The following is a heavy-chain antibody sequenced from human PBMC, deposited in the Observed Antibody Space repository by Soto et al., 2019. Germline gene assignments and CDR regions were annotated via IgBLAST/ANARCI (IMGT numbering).Heavy chain of an antibody. V-gene: IGHV3-30*04. CDR3: ATESPQYYALDY. CDR1: GFTFSSYA. D-gene: IGHD3-3*01. J-gene: IGHJ4*02. Sequence: GGSLRLSCAASGFTFSSYAMHCVRQAPGKGLEWVAVISSDGSDKYYADSVKGRFTISRDNSKNTLYLQMNSLRAEDTAVYYCATESPQYYALDYWGQGTLVTVSS. CDR2: ISSDGSDK.